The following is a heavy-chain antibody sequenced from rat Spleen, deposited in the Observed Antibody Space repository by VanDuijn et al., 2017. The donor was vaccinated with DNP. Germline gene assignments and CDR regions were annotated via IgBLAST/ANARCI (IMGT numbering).Heavy chain of an antibody. J-gene: IGHJ2*01. V-gene: IGHV2-41*01. CDR3: AVLGRYY. Sequence: QVQLKESGPGLVQPSQTLSLTCTVSGFSLTNYAVSWVRQPPGKGLEWMGLIGNTGGTRYNAVFKSRLSISRDTSKSQVFLKMNSVQTEDTAMYFCAVLGRYYWGHGVMVTVSS. CDR1: GFSLTNYA. CDR2: IGNTGGT.